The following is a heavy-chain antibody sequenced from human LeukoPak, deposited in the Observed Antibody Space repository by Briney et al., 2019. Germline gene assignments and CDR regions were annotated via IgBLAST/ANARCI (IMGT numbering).Heavy chain of an antibody. J-gene: IGHJ5*02. CDR1: GGSISSYY. CDR3: ARVGSSSWYFVPEWYNWFDP. Sequence: SETLSLTCTVSGGSISSYYWSWIRQPAGKGLEWIGRIYTSGSTNYNPSLESRVTMSVDTSKNQFSLKLSSVTAADTAVYYCARVGSSSWYFVPEWYNWFDPWGQGTLVTVSS. D-gene: IGHD6-13*01. CDR2: IYTSGST. V-gene: IGHV4-4*07.